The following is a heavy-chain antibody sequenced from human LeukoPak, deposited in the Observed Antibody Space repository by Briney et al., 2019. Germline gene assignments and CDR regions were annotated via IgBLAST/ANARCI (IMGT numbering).Heavy chain of an antibody. CDR3: ASGANPCYFDY. V-gene: IGHV1-69*05. Sequence: GASVKISCKASGGTFSSYAISWVRQAPGQGLEWMGGIIPIFGTANYAQKFQGRVTITTDESTTTAYMELSSLRSEDTAVYYCASGANPCYFDYWGQGTLVTVSS. CDR1: GGTFSSYA. D-gene: IGHD1-1*01. J-gene: IGHJ4*02. CDR2: IIPIFGTA.